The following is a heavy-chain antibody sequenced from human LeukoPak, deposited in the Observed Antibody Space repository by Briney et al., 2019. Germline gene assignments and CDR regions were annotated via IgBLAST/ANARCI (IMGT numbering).Heavy chain of an antibody. CDR2: ISHSSSTI. CDR3: ARGRFHYDSSGYSSFYY. CDR1: GFTFSSYS. Sequence: GGSLKLSCAASGFTFSSYSMNWVRQAPGKGLEWVSYISHSSSTIYYADSVKGRFTISRDNGKNSLYLQMNSLRAEDTAVYYCARGRFHYDSSGYSSFYYWGQGTLVIVSS. D-gene: IGHD3-22*01. V-gene: IGHV3-48*04. J-gene: IGHJ4*02.